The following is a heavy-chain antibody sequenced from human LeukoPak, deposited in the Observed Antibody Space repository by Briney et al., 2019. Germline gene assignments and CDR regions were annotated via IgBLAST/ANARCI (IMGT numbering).Heavy chain of an antibody. CDR2: IYYSGST. V-gene: IGHV4-39*01. J-gene: IGHJ4*02. D-gene: IGHD6-13*01. CDR3: ARHYSSSWYGGDY. CDR1: GGSISSSSYY. Sequence: SSETLSLTCTVSGGSISSSSYYWGWIRQPPWKGLEWIGSIYYSGSTYYNPSLKSRVTISVDTSKNQFSLKQSSVTAADTAVYYCARHYSSSWYGGDYWGQGTLVTVSS.